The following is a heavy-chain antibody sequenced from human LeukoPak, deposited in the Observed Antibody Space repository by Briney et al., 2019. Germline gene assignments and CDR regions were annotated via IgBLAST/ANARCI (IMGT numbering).Heavy chain of an antibody. D-gene: IGHD2-2*02. CDR3: VRLPITVVPTPIPFDF. J-gene: IGHJ4*02. V-gene: IGHV3-23*01. CDR2: ITSMGPSA. CDR1: GFTFSNFA. Sequence: GGSLRLSCKASGFTFSNFAMGWVRQAPGKGLEFVSAITSMGPSAYYADSVKGRFTLARDNSNNTSLLQMARLRAEDSAVYSCVRLPITVVPTPIPFDFWGQGTLVTVSS.